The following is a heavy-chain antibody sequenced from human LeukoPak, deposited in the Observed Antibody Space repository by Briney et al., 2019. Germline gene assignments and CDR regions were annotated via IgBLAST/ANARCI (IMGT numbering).Heavy chain of an antibody. J-gene: IGHJ4*02. CDR1: GLTFSAYS. CDR3: ARDPGPRVPPGSYSDY. D-gene: IGHD1-26*01. CDR2: IKQDGSEK. V-gene: IGHV3-7*01. Sequence: GGSLRLSCAASGLTFSAYSISWVRQAPGKGLEWVANIKQDGSEKYYVGSVKGRFTISRDNAKNSLYLQMNSLRAEDTAVYYCARDPGPRVPPGSYSDYWGQGTLVTVSS.